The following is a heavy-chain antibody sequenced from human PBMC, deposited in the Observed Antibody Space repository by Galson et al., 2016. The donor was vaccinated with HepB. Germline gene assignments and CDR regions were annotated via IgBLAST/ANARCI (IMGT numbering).Heavy chain of an antibody. CDR2: INNDGSST. V-gene: IGHV3-74*01. CDR3: ARDHEMTTAQIDY. Sequence: SLRLSCAVSGFTFSSYWMYWVRQAPGKGLVWVSRINNDGSSTDCADSVTGRFTTSRDNAKNTAYLQMNSLSAEDTAVYYCARDHEMTTAQIDYWGQGTLVTVSS. D-gene: IGHD5-24*01. J-gene: IGHJ4*02. CDR1: GFTFSSYW.